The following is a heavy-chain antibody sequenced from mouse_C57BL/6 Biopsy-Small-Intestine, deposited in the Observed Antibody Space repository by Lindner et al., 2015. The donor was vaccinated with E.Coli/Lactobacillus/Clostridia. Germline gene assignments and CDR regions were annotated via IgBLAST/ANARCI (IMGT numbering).Heavy chain of an antibody. CDR3: TTYYGYDVWFAY. J-gene: IGHJ3*01. V-gene: IGHV14-4*01. CDR2: IDPENGDT. CDR1: GFNIKDDY. Sequence: VQLQESGAELVRPGASVKLSCTASGFNIKDDYMHWVKQRPEQGLEWIGWIDPENGDTEYASKFQGKATITADTSSNTAYLQLSSLTSEDTAVYYCTTYYGYDVWFAYWGQGTLVTVSA. D-gene: IGHD2-2*01.